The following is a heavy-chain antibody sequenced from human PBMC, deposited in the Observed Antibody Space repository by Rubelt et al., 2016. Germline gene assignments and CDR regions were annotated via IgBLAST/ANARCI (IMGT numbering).Heavy chain of an antibody. CDR3: ARDSIAAAGTFDY. D-gene: IGHD6-13*01. V-gene: IGHV1-2*04. CDR2: IKPNSGGT. CDR1: GYTFTGYY. J-gene: IGHJ4*02. Sequence: QVQLVQSGAEVKKPGASVKVSCKASGYTFTGYYMHWVRQAPGQGLEWMGWIKPNSGGTNFGKKFQGWVTMTRDTSISTAYMELSRLRSDDTAVYYCARDSIAAAGTFDYWGQGTLVTVSS.